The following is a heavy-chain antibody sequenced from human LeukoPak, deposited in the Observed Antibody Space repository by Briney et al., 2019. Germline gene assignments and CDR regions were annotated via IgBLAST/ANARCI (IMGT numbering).Heavy chain of an antibody. V-gene: IGHV4-30-2*01. CDR2: IYHSGST. Sequence: SETLSLTCTVSGGSISSGGYYWGWIRQPPGKGLEWIGYIYHSGSTYYNPALKSRVTISVDRSKDQFSLKLSSVTAADTAVYYCARKYSSSVDVWGKGTTVTVSS. CDR3: ARKYSSSVDV. D-gene: IGHD6-6*01. CDR1: GGSISSGGYY. J-gene: IGHJ6*04.